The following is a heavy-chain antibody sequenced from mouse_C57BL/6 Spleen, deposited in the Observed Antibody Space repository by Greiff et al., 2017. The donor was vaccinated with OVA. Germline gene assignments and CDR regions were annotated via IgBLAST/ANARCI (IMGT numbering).Heavy chain of an antibody. J-gene: IGHJ4*01. V-gene: IGHV1-78*01. CDR3: AREGYDDGDYYAMDY. CDR2: IYPRDGST. D-gene: IGHD2-2*01. CDR1: GYTFTDHT. Sequence: QVQLQQSDAELVKPGASVKISCKVSGYTFTDHTIHWMKQRPEQGLEWIGYIYPRDGSTKYNEKFKGKATLTADKSSSTAYMQLNSLTSEDSAVYFCAREGYDDGDYYAMDYWGQGTSVTVSS.